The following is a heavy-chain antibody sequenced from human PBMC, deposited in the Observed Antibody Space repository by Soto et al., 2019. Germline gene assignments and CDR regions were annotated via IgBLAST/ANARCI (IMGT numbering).Heavy chain of an antibody. D-gene: IGHD6-6*01. CDR2: ISYDGSNK. CDR3: AKQLAPYYYSGMDV. J-gene: IGHJ6*02. V-gene: IGHV3-30*18. Sequence: GGSLRLSCAASGFTFSSYGMHWVRQAPGKGLEWVAVISYDGSNKYYADSVKGRFTISRDNSKNTLYLQMNSLRAEDTAVYYCAKQLAPYYYSGMDVWGQGTTVTVSS. CDR1: GFTFSSYG.